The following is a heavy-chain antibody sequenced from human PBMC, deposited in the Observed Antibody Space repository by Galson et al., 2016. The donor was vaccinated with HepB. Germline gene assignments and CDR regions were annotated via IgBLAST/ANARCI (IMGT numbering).Heavy chain of an antibody. CDR3: ARGQIVVVNHYYYAMDV. J-gene: IGHJ6*02. CDR2: MNPDSGDT. Sequence: SVKVSCKASGYIFARYEINWVRQATGQGLEWMGWMNPDSGDTGYAQEFQGRVTMTRNTSISTAYMELSSLRSEDTAVYYCARGQIVVVNHYYYAMDVWGQGTTVTVSS. V-gene: IGHV1-8*01. D-gene: IGHD2-21*01. CDR1: GYIFARYE.